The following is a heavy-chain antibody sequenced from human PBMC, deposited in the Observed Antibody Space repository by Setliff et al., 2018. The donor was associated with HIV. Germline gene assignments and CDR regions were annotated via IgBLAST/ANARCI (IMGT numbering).Heavy chain of an antibody. CDR3: ARDVRWELFPGYLLYYYMDV. CDR1: GGSISSGSYY. CDR2: VDTTGNT. D-gene: IGHD3-10*01. J-gene: IGHJ6*03. V-gene: IGHV4-61*02. Sequence: KTSETLSLTCNVSGGSISSGSYYWTWIRQPAGKGLEWIGRVDTTGNTNYNPSLNSRVTIFPDTYKNHFSLELRSVTAADSAIYYCARDVRWELFPGYLLYYYMDVWGTGTTVTVSS.